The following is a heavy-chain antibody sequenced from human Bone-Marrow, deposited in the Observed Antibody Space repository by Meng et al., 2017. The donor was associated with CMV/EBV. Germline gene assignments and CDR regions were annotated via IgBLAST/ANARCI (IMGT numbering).Heavy chain of an antibody. CDR2: ISGSGGST. Sequence: GESLKISCAASGFTFSSYAMSWVRQAPGKGLEWVSAISGSGGSTYYADSVKGRFTISRDNAKNSLYLQMNSLRAEDTAVYYCARDSSGCSDYWGQGTRVTGSS. V-gene: IGHV3-23*01. J-gene: IGHJ4*02. CDR3: ARDSSGCSDY. D-gene: IGHD6-19*01. CDR1: GFTFSSYA.